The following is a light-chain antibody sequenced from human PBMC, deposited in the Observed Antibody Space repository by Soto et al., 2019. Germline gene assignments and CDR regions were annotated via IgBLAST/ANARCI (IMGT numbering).Light chain of an antibody. CDR1: SSDVGYYTF. J-gene: IGLJ1*01. CDR2: GDR. Sequence: QSVLTQPASVSGSPGQSITISCTGTSSDVGYYTFVSWYQQHPSKAPRLKIYGDRDRASGVSNRFSGSKSGNTAPLTISGLQAEDEADYYCSSYTSSSTLYVFGTGTKVTVL. V-gene: IGLV2-14*02. CDR3: SSYTSSSTLYV.